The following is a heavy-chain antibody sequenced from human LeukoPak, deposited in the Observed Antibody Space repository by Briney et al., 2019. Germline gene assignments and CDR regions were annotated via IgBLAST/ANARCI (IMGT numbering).Heavy chain of an antibody. Sequence: PSETLSLTCTVSGGSISSSNDYWGWIRQPPGKGLEWIGSISYSGSTNYNPSLKSRVTISVDMSKNHFSLKVSSVTATDTAVYYCVRHIANGDYLNYWGQGTLVTVSS. D-gene: IGHD4-17*01. CDR3: VRHIANGDYLNY. CDR2: ISYSGST. V-gene: IGHV4-39*01. CDR1: GGSISSSNDY. J-gene: IGHJ4*02.